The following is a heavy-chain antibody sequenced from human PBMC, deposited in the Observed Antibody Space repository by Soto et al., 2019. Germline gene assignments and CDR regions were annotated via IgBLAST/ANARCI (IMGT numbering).Heavy chain of an antibody. CDR3: ARVDATDWFDP. CDR2: IYQSGNT. J-gene: IGHJ5*02. Sequence: SETLSLTCAVSLYSVFDGYQWGWVRQPPGKGLEWIGSIYQSGNTYYNPSLKSRVTISVDTSKNQFSLNLRSVTAADTAVYYCARVDATDWFDPWGQGTPVTVSS. CDR1: LYSVFDGYQ. V-gene: IGHV4-38-2*01.